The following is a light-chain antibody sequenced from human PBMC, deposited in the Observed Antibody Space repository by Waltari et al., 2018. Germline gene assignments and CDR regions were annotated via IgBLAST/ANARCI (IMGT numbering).Light chain of an antibody. V-gene: IGKV3-20*01. J-gene: IGKJ1*01. CDR1: QSVSRT. CDR3: QHYVRLPAT. CDR2: SAS. Sequence: EIVLTQSPGPLSLSTGERATLSCRASQSVSRTLAWYQQKPGQAPSILIYSASTRAPGIPGRFSGSGSGTDCSLTISRLDPEDFAVYYCQHYVRLPATFGQGTKVEIK.